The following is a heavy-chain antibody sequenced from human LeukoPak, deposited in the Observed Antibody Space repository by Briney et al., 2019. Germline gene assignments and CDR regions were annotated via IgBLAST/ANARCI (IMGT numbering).Heavy chain of an antibody. CDR1: GGSISSYY. CDR2: IYYSGST. V-gene: IGHV4-59*01. Sequence: SETLSLTCTVSGGSISSYYWSWIRQPPGKGLEWIGYIYYSGSTNYNPSLKSRVTISVDTSKNQFSLKLSSVTAADTAVYHCARVLSSSSKVFDYWGKGTLVTVSS. J-gene: IGHJ4*02. CDR3: ARVLSSSSKVFDY. D-gene: IGHD6-6*01.